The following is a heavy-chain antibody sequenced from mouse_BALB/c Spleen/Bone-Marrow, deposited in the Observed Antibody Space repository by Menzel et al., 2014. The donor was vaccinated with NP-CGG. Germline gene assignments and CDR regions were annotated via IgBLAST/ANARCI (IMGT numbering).Heavy chain of an antibody. J-gene: IGHJ3*01. CDR1: GFPFRSYD. V-gene: IGHV5-9*02. CDR2: ITSGDSYT. Sequence: DVKLVESGGGLVKPGGSLELSCAASGFPFRSYDMSWVRQTPEKRLEWVATITSGDSYTYYPDSVKGRFTISRDNARNTLYLQMSSLRSEDTALYYCARQDGYDGTWFAYWGQGTLVTVSA. CDR3: ARQDGYDGTWFAY. D-gene: IGHD2-2*01.